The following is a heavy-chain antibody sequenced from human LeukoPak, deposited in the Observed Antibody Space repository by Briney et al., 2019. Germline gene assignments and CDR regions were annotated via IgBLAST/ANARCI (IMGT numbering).Heavy chain of an antibody. V-gene: IGHV1-8*01. CDR1: GYTFTSYD. J-gene: IGHJ4*02. CDR2: MNPNSDNT. D-gene: IGHD3-10*01. Sequence: ASVKVSCKASGYTFTSYDINWLRQATGQGLEWMGWMNPNSDNTGYSKKFQVSVTMNRTNTISTAYMEMRSLRSEDAAVYYCARGAGLLWFGEDYWGQGTLVTVSS. CDR3: ARGAGLLWFGEDY.